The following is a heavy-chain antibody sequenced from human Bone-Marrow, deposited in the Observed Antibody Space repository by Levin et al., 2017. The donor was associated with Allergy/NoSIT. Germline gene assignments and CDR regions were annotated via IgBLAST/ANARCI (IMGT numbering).Heavy chain of an antibody. Sequence: LRLSCTVSGGSISSGGYYWSWIRQHPGKGLEWIGYIYYSGSTYYNPSLKSRVTISVDTSKNQFSLKLSSVTAADTAVYYCARKRDWNYVVGWFDPWGQGTLVTVSS. CDR1: GGSISSGGYY. D-gene: IGHD1-7*01. V-gene: IGHV4-31*03. CDR2: IYYSGST. CDR3: ARKRDWNYVVGWFDP. J-gene: IGHJ5*02.